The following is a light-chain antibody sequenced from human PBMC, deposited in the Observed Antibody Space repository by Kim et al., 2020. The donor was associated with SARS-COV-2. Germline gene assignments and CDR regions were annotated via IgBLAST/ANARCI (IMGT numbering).Light chain of an antibody. CDR2: DVS. CDR1: SSDVGGYNY. Sequence: GQSITISCTGTSSDVGGYNYVSWYQQHPGKAPKRIIYDVSKRPSGVSNRFSGSKSGNTASLTISGLQAEDEADYYCSSYTSSSTGVFGGGTQLTVL. CDR3: SSYTSSSTGV. V-gene: IGLV2-14*04. J-gene: IGLJ2*01.